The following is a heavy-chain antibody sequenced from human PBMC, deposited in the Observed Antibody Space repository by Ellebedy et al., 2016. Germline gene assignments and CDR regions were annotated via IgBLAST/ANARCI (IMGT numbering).Heavy chain of an antibody. D-gene: IGHD2/OR15-2a*01. CDR3: AREQYCRGLSCNFNFDS. CDR1: GGSVSNYY. CDR2: IYSSGSA. J-gene: IGHJ4*02. V-gene: IGHV4-4*07. Sequence: SETLSLTXTVSGGSVSNYYWDWVRQSAGKGLEWIGRIYSSGSANYHPSLKSRVTMSVDSSENSFSLKLTSVTVADTAVYYCAREQYCRGLSCNFNFDSWGQGTRVTVSS.